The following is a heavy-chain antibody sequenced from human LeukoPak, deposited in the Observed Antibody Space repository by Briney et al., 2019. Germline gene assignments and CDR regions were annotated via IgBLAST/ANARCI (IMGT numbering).Heavy chain of an antibody. J-gene: IGHJ6*03. CDR2: IWYDGSNK. CDR1: GFTLSSYG. D-gene: IGHD1-1*01. V-gene: IGHV3-33*06. Sequence: GGSLRLSCAASGFTLSSYGMHWVRQAPGKGLEWVAVIWYDGSNKHYADSVKGRFTISRDNSKNTLYLQMNSLRAEDTAVHYCAKVEGSPPYYYYMDVWGKGTTVTVSS. CDR3: AKVEGSPPYYYYMDV.